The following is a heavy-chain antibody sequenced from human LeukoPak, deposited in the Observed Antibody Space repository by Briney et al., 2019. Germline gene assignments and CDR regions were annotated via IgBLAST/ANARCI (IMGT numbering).Heavy chain of an antibody. J-gene: IGHJ5*02. CDR2: MNPNSGNT. Sequence: GASVKVSCKASGYTFTSYDINWVRQATGQGLEWMGWMNPNSGNTGYAQKFQGRVTMTRNTSISTAYMELSRLRSDDTAVYYCASEGHRRNWFDPWGQGTLVTVSS. V-gene: IGHV1-8*01. CDR1: GYTFTSYD. CDR3: ASEGHRRNWFDP. D-gene: IGHD3-10*02.